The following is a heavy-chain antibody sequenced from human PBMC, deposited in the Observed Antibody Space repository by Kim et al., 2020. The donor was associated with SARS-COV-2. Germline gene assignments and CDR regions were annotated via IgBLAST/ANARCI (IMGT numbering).Heavy chain of an antibody. J-gene: IGHJ6*02. D-gene: IGHD2-21*02. V-gene: IGHV4-31*03. CDR3: ARGPNTYCGGDCYSTYYYYYGMDV. CDR2: IYYSGST. CDR1: GGSISSGGYY. Sequence: SETLSLTCTVSGGSISSGGYYWSWIRQHPGKGLEWIGYIYYSGSTYYNPSLKSRVTISVDTSKNQFSLKLSSVTAADTAVYYCARGPNTYCGGDCYSTYYYYYGMDVWGQGTTVTVSS.